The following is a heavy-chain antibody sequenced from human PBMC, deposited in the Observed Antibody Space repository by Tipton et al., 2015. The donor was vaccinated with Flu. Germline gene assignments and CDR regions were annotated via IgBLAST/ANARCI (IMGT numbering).Heavy chain of an antibody. CDR1: GDSISSYY. CDR2: IYTSGST. J-gene: IGHJ4*02. Sequence: LRLSCTVSGDSISSYYWSWIRQPAGKGLEWIGRIYTSGSTKKNPSLKSRVSISLDTSKKQFSLKLSSVTAADTAVYYCARMNYDSSGYYPDYWGQGTLVTVSS. D-gene: IGHD3-22*01. CDR3: ARMNYDSSGYYPDY. V-gene: IGHV4-4*07.